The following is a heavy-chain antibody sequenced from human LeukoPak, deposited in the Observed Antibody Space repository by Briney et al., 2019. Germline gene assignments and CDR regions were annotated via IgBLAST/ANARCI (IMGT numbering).Heavy chain of an antibody. CDR2: ISRSGNNT. CDR1: GFTFSSYA. Sequence: GGSLRLFCAASGFTFSSYAMSWVRQAPGKGLEWVSAISRSGNNTYYTDSVRGRFTISRDNSKHTLYLQMNSLRAEDTGLYYCAKEGVTPFDYWGQGTLVTVSS. J-gene: IGHJ4*02. V-gene: IGHV3-23*01. CDR3: AKEGVTPFDY. D-gene: IGHD3-10*01.